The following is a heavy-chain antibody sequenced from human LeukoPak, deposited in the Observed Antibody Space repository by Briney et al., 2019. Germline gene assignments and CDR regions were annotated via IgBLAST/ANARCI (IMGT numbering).Heavy chain of an antibody. V-gene: IGHV4-59*01. CDR3: ARDPGFGPFDY. CDR2: IYYSGST. J-gene: IGHJ4*02. Sequence: ASETLSLTCTVSGGSISSYYWSWIRQPPGKGLEWIGYIYYSGSTNYNPSLKSRVTISVDTSKNQFSLKLSSVTAADTAVYYCARDPGFGPFDYWGQGTLVTVSS. D-gene: IGHD3-10*01. CDR1: GGSISSYY.